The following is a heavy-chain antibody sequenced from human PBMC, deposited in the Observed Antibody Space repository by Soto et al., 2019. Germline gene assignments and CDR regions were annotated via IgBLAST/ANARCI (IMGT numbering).Heavy chain of an antibody. Sequence: QVQLVESGGRVVQPGRSLRLSCAASGFTFSSHAMHWVRQAPGKRLEWVAVISYDGSNKYYADSVKGRFTISRDNSKNTLYLQMNSLRAEDTAVYYCARDAENVLVGYFDYWGQGTLVTVSS. V-gene: IGHV3-30-3*01. CDR2: ISYDGSNK. CDR1: GFTFSSHA. J-gene: IGHJ4*02. D-gene: IGHD2-2*01. CDR3: ARDAENVLVGYFDY.